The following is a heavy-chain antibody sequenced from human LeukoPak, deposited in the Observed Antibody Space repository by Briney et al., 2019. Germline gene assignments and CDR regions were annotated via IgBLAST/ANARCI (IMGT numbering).Heavy chain of an antibody. CDR3: ASSKWFYFDS. V-gene: IGHV3-48*03. CDR2: ISSSSSAI. J-gene: IGHJ4*02. CDR1: GFTFSSYE. Sequence: GGSLRLSCAASGFTFSSYEMNWVRQAPGKGLEWVSFISSSSSAIHYADSVRGRFTISRDNAKNSLYLQMSRLRAEDTAVYYCASSKWFYFDSWGQGTLDTVSS. D-gene: IGHD3-22*01.